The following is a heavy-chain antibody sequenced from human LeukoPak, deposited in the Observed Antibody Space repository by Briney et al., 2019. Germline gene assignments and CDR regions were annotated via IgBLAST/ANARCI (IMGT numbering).Heavy chain of an antibody. J-gene: IGHJ3*02. D-gene: IGHD2-21*02. CDR2: ISYDGSNK. Sequence: GRSLRLPCAASGFTFSSYAMHWVRQAPGKGLEWVAVISYDGSNKYYADSVKGRFTISRDNSKNTLYLQMNSLRAEDTAVYYCARDAAPPYCGGDCYSWAFDIWGQGTMVTVSS. CDR1: GFTFSSYA. CDR3: ARDAAPPYCGGDCYSWAFDI. V-gene: IGHV3-30*04.